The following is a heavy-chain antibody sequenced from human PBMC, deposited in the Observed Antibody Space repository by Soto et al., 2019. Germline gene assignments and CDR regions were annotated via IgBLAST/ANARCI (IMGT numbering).Heavy chain of an antibody. J-gene: IGHJ5*02. CDR3: ARGTQTPGFGFDP. D-gene: IGHD3-10*01. V-gene: IGHV1-69*02. Sequence: ASVKVSCKASGGTFSSYTISWVRQAPGQGLEWMGRIIPILGIANYAQKFQGRVTITADKSTSTAYMELSSLRSEDTAVYYCARGTQTPGFGFDPWGQGTLVTVSS. CDR2: IIPILGIA. CDR1: GGTFSSYT.